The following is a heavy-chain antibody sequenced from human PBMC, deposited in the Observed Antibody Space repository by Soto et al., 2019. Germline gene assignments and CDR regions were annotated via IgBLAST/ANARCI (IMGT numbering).Heavy chain of an antibody. CDR2: INPSGEHT. CDR1: GYSFKDHY. V-gene: IGHV1-46*02. D-gene: IGHD2-15*01. CDR3: ARISCKGGSCYFDFDH. Sequence: ASVKVSCKASGYSFKDHYMHWVRQAPGRGLEWVGIINPSGEHTNYAQQFRGRVAMTRDTSTSTAYMELRSLRSEDTAVYFCARISCKGGSCYFDFDHWGQGTLVTAPQ. J-gene: IGHJ4*02.